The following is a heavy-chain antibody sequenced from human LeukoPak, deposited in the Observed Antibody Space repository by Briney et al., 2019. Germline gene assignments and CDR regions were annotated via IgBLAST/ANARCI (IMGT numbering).Heavy chain of an antibody. D-gene: IGHD4-17*01. Sequence: SETLSLTCTVSGGSISSGDYYWSWIRQPPGKGLEWIGYIYYSGSTYYNPSLKSRVTISVDTSKNQFFLKLSSVTAADTAVYYCARYDAVGDYTSFDYWGQGTLVTVSS. J-gene: IGHJ4*02. CDR3: ARYDAVGDYTSFDY. CDR1: GGSISSGDYY. V-gene: IGHV4-30-4*08. CDR2: IYYSGST.